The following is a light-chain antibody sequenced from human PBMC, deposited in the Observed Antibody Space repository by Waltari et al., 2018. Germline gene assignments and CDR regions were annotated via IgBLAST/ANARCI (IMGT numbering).Light chain of an antibody. J-gene: IGLJ2*01. CDR1: SSDVGSYNR. CDR3: SSYTSSSMVV. V-gene: IGLV2-18*02. CDR2: EVS. Sequence: QSALTQPPSVSGSPGQSVTISSTGTSSDVGSYNRVSWYQQPPGTAPKLMIYEVSNRPSGVPDRFSGSKSGNTASLTISGLQAEDEADYYCSSYTSSSMVVFGGGTKLTVL.